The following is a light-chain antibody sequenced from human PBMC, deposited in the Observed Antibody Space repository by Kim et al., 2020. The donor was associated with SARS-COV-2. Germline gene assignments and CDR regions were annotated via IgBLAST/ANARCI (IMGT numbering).Light chain of an antibody. CDR3: QQYGSSLVT. V-gene: IGKV3-20*01. CDR1: QSVSSSY. J-gene: IGKJ3*01. Sequence: EIVLTQSPGTLSLSPGERVTLSCRTSQSVSSSYLAWYQQKPGQAPRLLIYGASSRATGIPDRFSGSGSGTDFTLTISRLEPEDFAVYYCQQYGSSLVTFGPGTRVDIK. CDR2: GAS.